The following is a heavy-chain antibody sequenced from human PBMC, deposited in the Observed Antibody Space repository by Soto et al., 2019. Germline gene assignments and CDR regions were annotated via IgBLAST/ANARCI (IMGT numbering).Heavy chain of an antibody. D-gene: IGHD1-26*01. J-gene: IGHJ4*02. CDR3: ARPYSGSYSFDY. Sequence: GVLRLSCAASGFPFSTYNMNWVRQAPGKGLEWVSSISSTTTDMYYANSVKGRFTISRDNAKNSLYLHLKSLRAEDTAVYYCARPYSGSYSFDYWGQGTLVTVSS. CDR1: GFPFSTYN. CDR2: ISSTTTDM. V-gene: IGHV3-21*01.